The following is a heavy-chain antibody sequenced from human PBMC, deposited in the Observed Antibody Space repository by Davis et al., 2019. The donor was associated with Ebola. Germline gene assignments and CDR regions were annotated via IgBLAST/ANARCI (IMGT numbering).Heavy chain of an antibody. CDR1: GYTFTAFA. Sequence: ASVKVSCKASGYTFTAFALHWVRQAPGQGLEWMGWINAGNGDTRYSQKFQDRATINTDTSATTLYMELSSLTSEDTAVYYCAREGGPVTAQDPPDYLNHWGQGTLVTVSS. CDR2: INAGNGDT. CDR3: AREGGPVTAQDPPDYLNH. J-gene: IGHJ4*02. D-gene: IGHD2-21*02. V-gene: IGHV1-3*01.